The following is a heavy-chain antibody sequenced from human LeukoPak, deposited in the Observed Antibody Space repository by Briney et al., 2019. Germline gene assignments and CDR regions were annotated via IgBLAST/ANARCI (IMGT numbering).Heavy chain of an antibody. D-gene: IGHD6-13*01. Sequence: GGSLRLSCAASGFTFSSYAMNWVRQAPGKGLEWVSSISSSSSYMYYADSVKGRFTISRDNAKNSLYLQMNSLRAEDTAVYYCASAGLVYSSGWYLETPFDYWGQGTLVTVSS. V-gene: IGHV3-21*01. CDR2: ISSSSSYM. CDR3: ASAGLVYSSGWYLETPFDY. CDR1: GFTFSSYA. J-gene: IGHJ4*02.